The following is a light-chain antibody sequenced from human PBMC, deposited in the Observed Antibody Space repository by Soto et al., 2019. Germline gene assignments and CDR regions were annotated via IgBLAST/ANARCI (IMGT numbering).Light chain of an antibody. CDR2: DVT. CDR1: SSDVGGYDF. J-gene: IGLJ3*02. Sequence: QSVLTQPRSVSGSPGQSVTISCTGTSSDVGGYDFVSWYQQHPGKAPKLMIYDVTKRPSGVPDRFSGSKSGNSAYLTVSGLRTEDEAHYYCCSYDVSNVVLFGGGTKLTVL. CDR3: CSYDVSNVVL. V-gene: IGLV2-11*01.